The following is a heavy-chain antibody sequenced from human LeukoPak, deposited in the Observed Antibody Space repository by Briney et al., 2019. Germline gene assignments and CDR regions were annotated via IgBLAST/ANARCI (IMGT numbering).Heavy chain of an antibody. CDR1: GFTFSSYA. J-gene: IGHJ3*02. CDR3: AKDGAPSRVVIPASTFDI. Sequence: GGSLRLSCAASGFTFSSYAMSWVRQAPGKGLEWVSSISGYGGGGSTDYADSVKGRFTISRDNSKNTLYLQMNSLRAEDTAVYFCAKDGAPSRVVIPASTFDIWGQGTMVTVSS. V-gene: IGHV3-23*01. D-gene: IGHD2-2*01. CDR2: ISGYGGGGST.